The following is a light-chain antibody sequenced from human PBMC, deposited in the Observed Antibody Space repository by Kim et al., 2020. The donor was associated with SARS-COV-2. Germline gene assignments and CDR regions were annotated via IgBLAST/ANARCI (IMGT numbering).Light chain of an antibody. Sequence: ASVGDRVTITCRASQGVSNALVWYQQKAGKAPKLLIYDASSLESGVPSRFSGSGSGTDFTITISSLQPEDFATYYCQQFIDYPLTFGPGTKVDIK. CDR1: QGVSNA. V-gene: IGKV1D-13*01. J-gene: IGKJ1*01. CDR2: DAS. CDR3: QQFIDYPLT.